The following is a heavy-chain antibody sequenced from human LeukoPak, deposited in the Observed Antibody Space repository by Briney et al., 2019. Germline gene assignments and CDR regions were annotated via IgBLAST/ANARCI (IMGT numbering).Heavy chain of an antibody. V-gene: IGHV3-33*01. CDR3: ARGPSYYDFWSGYYTDYYYGMDV. Sequence: GGSLRLSCAASGFTFSSYGMHWVRQAPGKGLEWVAVIWYDGSNKYYADSVKGRFTISRDNSKNTLYLQMNSLRAEDTAVYYCARGPSYYDFWSGYYTDYYYGMDVWGQGTTVTVSS. D-gene: IGHD3-3*01. CDR1: GFTFSSYG. J-gene: IGHJ6*02. CDR2: IWYDGSNK.